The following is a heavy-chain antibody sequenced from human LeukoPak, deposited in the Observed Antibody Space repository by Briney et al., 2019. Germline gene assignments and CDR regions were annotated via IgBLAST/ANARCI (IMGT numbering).Heavy chain of an antibody. CDR3: TSAGSGSWVDY. CDR2: IRSKADGGTT. CDR1: GFTFSNAW. Sequence: GGSLRLSCAASGFTFSNAWMSWVRQAPGKGLEWVGRIRSKADGGTTDYAAPVKGRITISRDDSKSTLYLQMNSLKTEDTAVYYCTSAGSGSWVDYWGQGTLVTV. J-gene: IGHJ4*02. V-gene: IGHV3-15*01. D-gene: IGHD3-10*01.